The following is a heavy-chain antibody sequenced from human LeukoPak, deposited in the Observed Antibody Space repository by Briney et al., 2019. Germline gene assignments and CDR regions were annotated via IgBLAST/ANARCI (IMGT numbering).Heavy chain of an antibody. CDR3: ARRQREMATTTEYYYYYGMDV. V-gene: IGHV5-10-1*01. J-gene: IGHJ6*02. D-gene: IGHD5-24*01. CDR1: GYNFPDYW. Sequence: GESLKISCKGSGYNFPDYWINWVRQMPGKGLEWMGRVDPSDSYTNYSPSFQGRVTISADKTISTAYLQWNSLKASDTAMYYCARRQREMATTTEYYYYYGMDVWGQGTTVTVSS. CDR2: VDPSDSYT.